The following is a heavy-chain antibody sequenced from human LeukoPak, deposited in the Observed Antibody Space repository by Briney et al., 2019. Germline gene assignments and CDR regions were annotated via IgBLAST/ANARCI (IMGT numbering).Heavy chain of an antibody. CDR3: ARPTYYYDSSGPQEY. CDR1: GFTFSSYG. J-gene: IGHJ4*02. CDR2: ISGSGGST. V-gene: IGHV3-23*01. D-gene: IGHD3-22*01. Sequence: GGSLRLSCTASGFTFSSYGMSWVRQAPGKGLEWVSVISGSGGSTYYADSVKGRFTISRDNSKNTLYLQMNSLRAEDTAMYYCARPTYYYDSSGPQEYWGQGTLVTVSS.